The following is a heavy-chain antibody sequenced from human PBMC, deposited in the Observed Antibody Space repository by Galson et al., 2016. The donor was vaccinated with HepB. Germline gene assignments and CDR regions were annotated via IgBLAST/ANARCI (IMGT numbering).Heavy chain of an antibody. D-gene: IGHD4-11*01. V-gene: IGHV6-1*01. J-gene: IGHJ6*02. CDR1: GDSVSTRSAA. CDR3: ARFPDSFYSMDV. Sequence: CAISGDSVSTRSAAWNWIRQSQSRGPEWLGRTFYRSRWYNDYEESVKSRITINPDTSKNQFSLHLSSVTPEDTAIYYWARFPDSFYSMDVWGQGTTVTVPS. CDR2: TFYRSRWYN.